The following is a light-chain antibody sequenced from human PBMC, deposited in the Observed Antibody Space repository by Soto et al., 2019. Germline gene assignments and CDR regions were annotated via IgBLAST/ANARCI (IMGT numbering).Light chain of an antibody. V-gene: IGLV3-21*02. CDR2: DDS. CDR3: QVWDSSSDHYV. CDR1: NIGTRT. Sequence: SYEPTQPPSESVAPGQTASITCGGNNIGTRTVHWYQQKPGQAPVLVVHDDSDRPSGIPERFSGFNSGNTATLTITRVEAGDEADYFCQVWDSSSDHYVFGTGTKLTVL. J-gene: IGLJ1*01.